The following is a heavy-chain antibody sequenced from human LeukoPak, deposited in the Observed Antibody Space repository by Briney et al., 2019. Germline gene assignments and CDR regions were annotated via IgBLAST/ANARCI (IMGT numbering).Heavy chain of an antibody. CDR3: ARAAYSSTWYSRYFDL. J-gene: IGHJ2*01. D-gene: IGHD6-13*01. V-gene: IGHV3-13*01. CDR2: IGTAGEI. CDR1: GFTFSSYD. Sequence: GGSLRLSCAASGFTFSSYDIHWVRQAAGKGLEWVSGIGTAGEIYYPGSVKGRFTISRENAKNSLYLQMNSLRAGDTAVYYCARAAYSSTWYSRYFDLWGRGTLVTVSS.